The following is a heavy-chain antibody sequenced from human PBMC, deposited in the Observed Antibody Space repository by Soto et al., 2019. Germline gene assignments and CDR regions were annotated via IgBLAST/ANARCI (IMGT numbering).Heavy chain of an antibody. D-gene: IGHD2-8*01. CDR2: ISWNSGSI. CDR3: AREKNGLASNWFDP. CDR1: GFTFDDYA. V-gene: IGHV3-9*01. Sequence: PGGSLRLSCAASGFTFDDYAMHWVRQAPGKGLEWVSGISWNSGSIGYADSVKGRFTISRDNAKNSLYLQMNSLRAEDTALYYCAREKNGLASNWFDPWGQGTLVTVSS. J-gene: IGHJ5*02.